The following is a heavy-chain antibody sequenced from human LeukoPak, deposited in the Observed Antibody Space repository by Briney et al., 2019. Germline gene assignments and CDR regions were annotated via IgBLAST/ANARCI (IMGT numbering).Heavy chain of an antibody. CDR3: ARVMYYYHSSGSIAVYYFDY. Sequence: PGGSLRLSCAASGFTFSSHWMHWVRQAPGKGLVRVSRINSDGSTTSYADSVKGRFTISRDNAKNTLYLQMNSLRAEDTAVYYCARVMYYYHSSGSIAVYYFDYWGQGTLVTVSS. CDR2: INSDGSTT. V-gene: IGHV3-74*01. CDR1: GFTFSSHW. J-gene: IGHJ4*02. D-gene: IGHD3-22*01.